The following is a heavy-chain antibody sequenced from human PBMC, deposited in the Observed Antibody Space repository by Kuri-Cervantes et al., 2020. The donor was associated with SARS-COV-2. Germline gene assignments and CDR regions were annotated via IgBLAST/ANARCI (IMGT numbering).Heavy chain of an antibody. Sequence: GESLKISCAAPGFTFSSYAMHWVRQAPGKGLEWVAVISYDGSNKYYADSVKGRFTISRDNSKNTLYLQMNSLRAEDTAVYYCARDQGLDAFDIWGQGTMVTVSS. J-gene: IGHJ3*02. CDR1: GFTFSSYA. CDR2: ISYDGSNK. CDR3: ARDQGLDAFDI. V-gene: IGHV3-30-3*01.